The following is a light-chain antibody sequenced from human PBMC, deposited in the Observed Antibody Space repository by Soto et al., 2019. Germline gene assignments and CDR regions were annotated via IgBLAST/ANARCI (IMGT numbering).Light chain of an antibody. J-gene: IGKJ1*01. CDR3: QQYSRAPLT. CDR2: GAS. Sequence: EIVLTQSPGTLSLSPGDRATLSCRASQSVSSSYLAWYQQKPGQAPSLLIYGASNRATGIPDRFSGGGSGTDFTLTISRLEPEDFAVYYCQQYSRAPLTFGQGTKVEI. V-gene: IGKV3-20*01. CDR1: QSVSSSY.